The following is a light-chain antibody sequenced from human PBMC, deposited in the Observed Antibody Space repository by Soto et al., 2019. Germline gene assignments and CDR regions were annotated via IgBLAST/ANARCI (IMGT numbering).Light chain of an antibody. CDR2: GAS. Sequence: EIVMTQSPDTLSMSPGQRATLSCRASQSVVSKVVWYQQKPGQAPRLLIYGASTRATGIPARFSGSGSGTEFTLTISSLQSEDFAVYFCQQYNDWAPMYTFGQGTKLEIK. J-gene: IGKJ2*01. V-gene: IGKV3-15*01. CDR1: QSVVSK. CDR3: QQYNDWAPMYT.